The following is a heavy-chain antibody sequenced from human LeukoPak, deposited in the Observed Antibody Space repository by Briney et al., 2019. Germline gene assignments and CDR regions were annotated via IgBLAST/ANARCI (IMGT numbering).Heavy chain of an antibody. V-gene: IGHV1-2*02. CDR1: GYTFTGYY. CDR3: ARYNWNDGRVNY. J-gene: IGHJ4*02. CDR2: INPNSGGT. D-gene: IGHD1-1*01. Sequence: ASVKVSCTASGYTFTGYYMHWVRQAPGQGLEWMGWINPNSGGTNYAQKFQGRVTMTRDTSISTAYMELSRLRSDDTAVYYCARYNWNDGRVNYWGQGTLVTVSS.